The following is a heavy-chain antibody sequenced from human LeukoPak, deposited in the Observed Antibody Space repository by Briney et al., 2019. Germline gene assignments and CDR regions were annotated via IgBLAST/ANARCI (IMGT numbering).Heavy chain of an antibody. D-gene: IGHD6-13*01. CDR1: GGSFSGYY. CDR3: ARGLRKIAAAAPNLDY. CDR2: ISHSGST. J-gene: IGHJ4*02. Sequence: SETLSLTCAVYGGSFSGYYWSWIRQPPGKGLEWIGEISHSGSTNYNPSLKSRVTISVDTSKNQFSLKLSSVTAADTAVYYCARGLRKIAAAAPNLDYWGQGTLVTVSS. V-gene: IGHV4-34*01.